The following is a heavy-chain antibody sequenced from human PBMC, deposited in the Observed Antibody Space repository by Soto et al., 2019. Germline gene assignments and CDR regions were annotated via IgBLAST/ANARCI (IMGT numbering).Heavy chain of an antibody. J-gene: IGHJ6*02. CDR2: ISGSGGNT. CDR3: AMLNSGSYSYHGMDV. V-gene: IGHV3-23*01. Sequence: EVQLLESGGDLVQPGGSLRLSCAASGFTFSSYAMNWVRQAPGKGLEWVSAISGSGGNTFYADSVKGRFTLSRDNSKNTLFLQIHSLRAEYTAIYYCAMLNSGSYSYHGMDVWGQGTTVTVSS. D-gene: IGHD1-26*01. CDR1: GFTFSSYA.